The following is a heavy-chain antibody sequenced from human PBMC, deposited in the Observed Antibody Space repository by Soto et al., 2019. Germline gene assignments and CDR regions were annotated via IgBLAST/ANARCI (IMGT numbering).Heavy chain of an antibody. Sequence: EVQLVESGGGLVQPGGSLRLSCSASGLTLSSNTMNWVRQAPGKGLEWVSSTSGDKSAIYYADSVQGRFTISKDNAKNSLYLQMNSLRAEDTAVYFCARVTIGRRMTMVRGVQYYHYMDVWGKGTAVTVSS. CDR3: ARVTIGRRMTMVRGVQYYHYMDV. CDR2: TSGDKSAI. V-gene: IGHV3-48*01. CDR1: GLTLSSNT. J-gene: IGHJ6*03. D-gene: IGHD3-10*01.